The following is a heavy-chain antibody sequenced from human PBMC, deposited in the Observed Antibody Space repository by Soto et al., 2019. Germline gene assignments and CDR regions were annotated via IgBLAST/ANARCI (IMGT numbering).Heavy chain of an antibody. CDR3: ARSIVVVPAAYNWFDP. CDR1: GGTFSSYT. V-gene: IGHV1-69*02. Sequence: SVKVSSKATGGTFSSYTISWVRQAPGQGLEWMGRINPIPGIAKYAQKFQGRVTITADTSTNTAYMELSSLRSEDTAVYYCARSIVVVPAAYNWFDPWGQGTLVTVSS. D-gene: IGHD2-2*01. CDR2: INPIPGIA. J-gene: IGHJ5*02.